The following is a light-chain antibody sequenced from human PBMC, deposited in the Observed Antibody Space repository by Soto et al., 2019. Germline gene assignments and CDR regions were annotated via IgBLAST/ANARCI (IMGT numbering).Light chain of an antibody. J-gene: IGKJ1*01. V-gene: IGKV3-11*01. CDR1: QAVNTR. CDR3: HQRQCWPRT. CDR2: LAS. Sequence: EIVLTQSPATLSSFPGDRVTLSCRASQAVNTRLAWYQHKPGQAPRLLIYLASNRAAGVPARFSGSGSGTDFTLTISDVEPEDFAVYYCHQRQCWPRTFGQGTKVDIK.